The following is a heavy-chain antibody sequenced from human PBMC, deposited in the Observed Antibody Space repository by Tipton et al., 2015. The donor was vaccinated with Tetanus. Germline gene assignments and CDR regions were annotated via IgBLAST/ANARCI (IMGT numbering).Heavy chain of an antibody. CDR1: GGSISSDGAY. V-gene: IGHV4-31*03. J-gene: IGHJ6*02. CDR2: ISNSGST. CDR3: ARDRGVRGGYYFFHGMDV. Sequence: TLSLTCTVSGGSISSDGAYWSWIRQHPGEGLEWIGYISNSGSTYYNPSRKSRVTISVDTSQKQISLKVNSVTAADTAVYYCARDRGVRGGYYFFHGMDVWGQGTTVPVSS. D-gene: IGHD3-10*01.